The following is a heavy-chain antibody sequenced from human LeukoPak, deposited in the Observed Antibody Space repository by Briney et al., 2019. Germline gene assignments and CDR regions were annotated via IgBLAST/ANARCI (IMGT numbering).Heavy chain of an antibody. D-gene: IGHD1-7*01. V-gene: IGHV3-23*01. CDR3: ARDPGTTVLYYYYMDV. CDR2: ISGSGGAI. CDR1: GLIFRSYA. J-gene: IGHJ6*03. Sequence: GGSLRLSCAASGLIFRSYAMSWVRQAPGKGLEWVSAISGSGGAIDYADSVKGRFTISRDNSKNTLYLQMGSLRAEDMAVYYCARDPGTTVLYYYYMDVWGKGTTVTVSS.